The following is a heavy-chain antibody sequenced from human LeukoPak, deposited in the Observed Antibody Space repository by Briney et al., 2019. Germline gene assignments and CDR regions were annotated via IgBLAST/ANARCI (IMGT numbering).Heavy chain of an antibody. V-gene: IGHV4-38-2*01. CDR3: ARARGYWEPVDY. D-gene: IGHD5-12*01. CDR1: GYSISSGYD. J-gene: IGHJ4*02. Sequence: KTSETLSLTCAVSGYSISSGYDWGGVRQPPGGGLEWIGNIYNNGKTYYNPSLESRVTINQFSVKLSSVTAADTAVYYCARARGYWEPVDYWGQGTLVTVSS. CDR2: IYNNGKT.